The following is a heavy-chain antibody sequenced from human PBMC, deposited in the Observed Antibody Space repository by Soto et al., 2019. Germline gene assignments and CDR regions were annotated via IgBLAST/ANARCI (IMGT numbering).Heavy chain of an antibody. D-gene: IGHD2-2*01. J-gene: IGHJ3*02. CDR3: AREPAMGDAFDI. Sequence: QVQLQESGPGLVKPSETLSLTCTVSGGSISSYYWSWIRQPPGKGLEWIGYIYYSGSTNYNPALKSRVTISVDTSKNQFSLKLSSVTAADTAVYYCAREPAMGDAFDIWGQGTMVTVSS. CDR2: IYYSGST. V-gene: IGHV4-59*01. CDR1: GGSISSYY.